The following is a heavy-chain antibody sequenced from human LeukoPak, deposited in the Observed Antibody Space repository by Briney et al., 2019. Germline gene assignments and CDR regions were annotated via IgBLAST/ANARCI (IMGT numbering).Heavy chain of an antibody. Sequence: SETLSLTCTVSGGSISSYYWSWIRQPPGKGLEWIGHIYYTGSTNYNPSLKSRVTLSVDTSKNQFSLRLTSVTAADTAVYYCASGLRRDWFDPWGQGTLVTVSS. CDR2: IYYTGST. D-gene: IGHD2-21*01. CDR1: GGSISSYY. J-gene: IGHJ5*02. CDR3: ASGLRRDWFDP. V-gene: IGHV4-59*01.